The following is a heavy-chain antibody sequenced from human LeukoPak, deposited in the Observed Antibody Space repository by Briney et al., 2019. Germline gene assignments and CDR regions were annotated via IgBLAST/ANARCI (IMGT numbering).Heavy chain of an antibody. D-gene: IGHD3-10*01. Sequence: PSVKVSCEASAYSFTAFYIHWVRQAPGQGLEWMGWIHPRIGDTNYTYKIRGRVTMTRDTSISTTYMDLGSLGSDDTAVYYCARDGEYGTGSYYRGCFDYWGQGTLVTVSS. CDR1: AYSFTAFY. J-gene: IGHJ4*02. CDR2: IHPRIGDT. CDR3: ARDGEYGTGSYYRGCFDY. V-gene: IGHV1-2*02.